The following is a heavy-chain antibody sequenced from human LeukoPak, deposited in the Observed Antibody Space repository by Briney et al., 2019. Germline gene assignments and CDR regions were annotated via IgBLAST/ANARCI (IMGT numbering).Heavy chain of an antibody. J-gene: IGHJ6*03. Sequence: NPGGSLRLSCTASGFTFSSYSMNWVRQAPGKGLEWVSSISSSSSYIYYADSVKGRFTISRDNAKNSLYLQMNSLRAEDTAVYYCARLIEARPPYYYYMDVWGKGTTVTVSS. CDR2: ISSSSSYI. D-gene: IGHD6-6*01. CDR3: ARLIEARPPYYYYMDV. CDR1: GFTFSSYS. V-gene: IGHV3-21*01.